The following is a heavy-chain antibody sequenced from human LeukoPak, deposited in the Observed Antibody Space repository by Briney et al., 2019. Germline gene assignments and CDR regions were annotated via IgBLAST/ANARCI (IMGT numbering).Heavy chain of an antibody. CDR2: ISNYNGNT. V-gene: IGHV1-18*01. CDR1: RYTFTTSG. CDR3: ARDDRRVASPPFDY. J-gene: IGHJ4*02. Sequence: ASVRVSSTASRYTFTTSGISWVRQAPGQGLVWLAWISNYNGNTNYAQNLQGRVTVTADTSTSTAYMELRSLRSDDTAVYYCARDDRRVASPPFDYWGQGTLVTVSS.